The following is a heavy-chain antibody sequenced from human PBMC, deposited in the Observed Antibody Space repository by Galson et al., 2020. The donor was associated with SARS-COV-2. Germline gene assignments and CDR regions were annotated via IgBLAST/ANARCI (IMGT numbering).Heavy chain of an antibody. CDR3: ATGTAVAGRCWFDP. CDR1: GYTLTESS. D-gene: IGHD6-19*01. CDR2: FDPEDGET. Sequence: ASVKVSCKVSGYTLTESSMHWVRQAPGKGLEWMGGFDPEDGETIYAQKFQGRVTMTEDTSTDTAYMELSSLRSEDTAVYYCATGTAVAGRCWFDPWGQGTLVTVSS. J-gene: IGHJ5*02. V-gene: IGHV1-24*01.